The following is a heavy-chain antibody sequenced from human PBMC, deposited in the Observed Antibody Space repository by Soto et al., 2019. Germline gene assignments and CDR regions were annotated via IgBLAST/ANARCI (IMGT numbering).Heavy chain of an antibody. CDR1: GFTFSNYG. J-gene: IGHJ5*02. CDR3: AKDSYYFDASGPNWFDP. CDR2: IWFDGSHK. D-gene: IGHD3-22*01. Sequence: QVQLVESGGGVIQPGRSLRLSCTASGFTFSNYGMHWVRQAPGKGLEWVASIWFDGSHKFYGDSVKGRFTISRDNSKNTLYLQMNSLRAEDTAVYYCAKDSYYFDASGPNWFDPWGQGTLVTVSS. V-gene: IGHV3-33*03.